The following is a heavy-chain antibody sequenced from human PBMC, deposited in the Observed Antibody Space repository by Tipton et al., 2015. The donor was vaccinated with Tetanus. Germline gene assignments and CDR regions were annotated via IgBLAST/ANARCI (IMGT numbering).Heavy chain of an antibody. CDR3: ARVSRDPSASSGYYHNLPYFDY. CDR1: GFTVSSNY. D-gene: IGHD3-22*01. Sequence: QLVQSGGGLIQPGGSLRLSCAASGFTVSSNYMSWVRQAPGKGLEWVSVIYSGGSTYYADSVKGRFTISRDNSKNTLYLQMNSLRAEDTAVYYCARVSRDPSASSGYYHNLPYFDYWGQGTLVTVSS. V-gene: IGHV3-53*01. J-gene: IGHJ4*02. CDR2: IYSGGST.